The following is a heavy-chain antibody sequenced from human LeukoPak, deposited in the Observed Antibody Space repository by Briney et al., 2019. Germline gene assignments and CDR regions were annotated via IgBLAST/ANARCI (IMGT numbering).Heavy chain of an antibody. Sequence: GGSLRLSCAASKFTFNNYAMHCVRQTPGKGLEWVAVIWFDGSRQYYADSVKGRFTISRDNSKNTLFLQMNNLRAGDTAIYYCAKAPPDPYYYYMDVWGKGTPVTVSS. CDR2: IWFDGSRQ. V-gene: IGHV3-33*06. J-gene: IGHJ6*03. CDR1: KFTFNNYA. CDR3: AKAPPDPYYYYMDV.